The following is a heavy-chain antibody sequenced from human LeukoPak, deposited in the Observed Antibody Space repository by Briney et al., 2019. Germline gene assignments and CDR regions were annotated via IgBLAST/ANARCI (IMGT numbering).Heavy chain of an antibody. Sequence: GGPLRLSCAASGFTFSSYAMHWVRQAPGKGLEWVAVISYDGSNKYYADSVKGRFTISRDNAKNSLYLQMNSLRAEDTALYYCAKDHSSGSPDAFHIWGQGTMVTVSS. CDR3: AKDHSSGSPDAFHI. J-gene: IGHJ3*02. V-gene: IGHV3-30-3*02. D-gene: IGHD6-19*01. CDR2: ISYDGSNK. CDR1: GFTFSSYA.